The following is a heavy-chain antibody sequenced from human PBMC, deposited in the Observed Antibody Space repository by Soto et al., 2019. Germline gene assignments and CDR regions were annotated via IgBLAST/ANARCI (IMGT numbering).Heavy chain of an antibody. CDR2: IYHSGST. J-gene: IGHJ4*02. CDR3: ARVEMATIVVDY. D-gene: IGHD5-12*01. Sequence: QLQLQESGSGLVKPSQTLSLTCAVSGGSISSGGYSWSWIRQPPGKGLEWIGYIYHSGSTYYNPSLNSRVPLPVDRSKNQCSLKLSSVTAADPAVYYCARVEMATIVVDYWGQGTLVTVSS. CDR1: GGSISSGGYS. V-gene: IGHV4-30-2*01.